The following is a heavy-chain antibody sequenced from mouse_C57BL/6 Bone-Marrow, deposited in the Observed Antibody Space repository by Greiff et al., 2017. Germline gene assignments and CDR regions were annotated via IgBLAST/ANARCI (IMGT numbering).Heavy chain of an antibody. CDR1: GYSITSDY. Sequence: VQLKEPGPGLAKPSQTLSLTCSVTGYSITSDYWNWIRKFPGHKLEYMGYISSSGSTYYNPSPISRISITRDTTKNQYYLQLNSVTTEDTATYYCARRFITTVVALWYFDVWGTGTTVTVSA. CDR3: ARRFITTVVALWYFDV. J-gene: IGHJ1*03. CDR2: ISSSGST. V-gene: IGHV3-8*01. D-gene: IGHD1-1*01.